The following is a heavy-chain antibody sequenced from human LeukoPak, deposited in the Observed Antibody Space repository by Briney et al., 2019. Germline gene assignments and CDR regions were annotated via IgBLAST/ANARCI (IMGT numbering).Heavy chain of an antibody. J-gene: IGHJ6*02. CDR2: INPSGGST. Sequence: ASVKVSCKASGYTFTSYYMHWVRQAPGQGLEWMGIINPSGGSTSYAQKFQGRVTMTRDTSTSTVYMELSSLRSEDTAVYYCARVLKGYCSSTSCYRGHGMDVWGQGTTVTVSS. CDR1: GYTFTSYY. D-gene: IGHD2-2*02. V-gene: IGHV1-46*01. CDR3: ARVLKGYCSSTSCYRGHGMDV.